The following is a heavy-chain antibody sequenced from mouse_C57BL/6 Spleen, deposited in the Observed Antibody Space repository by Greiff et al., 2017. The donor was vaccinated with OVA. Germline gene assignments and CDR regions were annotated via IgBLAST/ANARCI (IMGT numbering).Heavy chain of an antibody. CDR2: ISSGGDYI. CDR1: GFTFSSYA. Sequence: EVKLMESGEGLVKPGGSLKLSCAASGFTFSSYAMSWVRQTPEKRLEWVAYISSGGDYIYYADTVKGRFTISRDNARNTLYLQMSSLKSEDTAMYYCTRDLDWDWYFDVWGTGTTVTVSS. V-gene: IGHV5-9-1*02. J-gene: IGHJ1*03. D-gene: IGHD4-1*01. CDR3: TRDLDWDWYFDV.